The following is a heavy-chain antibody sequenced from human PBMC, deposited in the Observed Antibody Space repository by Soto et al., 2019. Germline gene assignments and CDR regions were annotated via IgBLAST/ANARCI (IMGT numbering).Heavy chain of an antibody. Sequence: SETLSLTCPVSRVSLSSGFYSWSLIRQHPGKGLEWIGYIYHSGNTYYNPSLKSRVTMSVDTSKNQFSLNLSSVTAADTAVYYCARGTITLFGVAPLTAFDIWGQGTMVTVSS. CDR2: IYHSGNT. D-gene: IGHD3-3*01. J-gene: IGHJ3*02. CDR1: RVSLSSGFYS. V-gene: IGHV4-31*03. CDR3: ARGTITLFGVAPLTAFDI.